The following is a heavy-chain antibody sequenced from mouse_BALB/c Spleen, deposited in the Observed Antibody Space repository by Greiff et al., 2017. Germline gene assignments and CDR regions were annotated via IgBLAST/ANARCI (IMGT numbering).Heavy chain of an antibody. CDR2: IDPENGNT. Sequence: VQLQQSGAELVRPGALVKLSCKASGFNIKDYYMHWVKQRPEQGLEWIGWIDPENGNTIYDPKFQGKASITADTSSNTAYLQLSSLTSEDTAVYYCARSYYGSSWDYWGQGTTLTVSS. CDR3: ARSYYGSSWDY. V-gene: IGHV14-1*02. D-gene: IGHD1-1*01. CDR1: GFNIKDYY. J-gene: IGHJ2*01.